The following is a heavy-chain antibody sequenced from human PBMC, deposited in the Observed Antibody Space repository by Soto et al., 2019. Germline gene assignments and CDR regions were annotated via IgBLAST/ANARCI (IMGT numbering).Heavy chain of an antibody. D-gene: IGHD4-17*01. CDR3: AKKGSNGAYTSPIGIQFGSFDR. CDR2: IFPNGKT. V-gene: IGHV4-4*07. CDR1: RGYVHTFH. J-gene: IGHJ5*02. Sequence: PPETLDFTSPVSRGYVHTFHWSWVRQPAGKVLDLIGRIFPNGKTDYSPSLKTRVTLSVDTSKNYISLNLTSVTAADMAVYYFAKKGSNGAYTSPIGIQFGSFDRWGQGFPVTVS.